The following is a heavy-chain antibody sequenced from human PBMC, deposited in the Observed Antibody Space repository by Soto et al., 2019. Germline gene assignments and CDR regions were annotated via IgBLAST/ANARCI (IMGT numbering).Heavy chain of an antibody. CDR3: ARETNWVEALDT. Sequence: GGSLRLSCAASGFTFSSYAMHWVRQAPGKGLEWVAVISYDVRNKYYADSVKGRFTIYRDNSKNTLYLQMNSLRAEDTAVYYCARETNWVEALDTWGQGTMVTFS. D-gene: IGHD3-16*01. J-gene: IGHJ3*02. CDR1: GFTFSSYA. CDR2: ISYDVRNK. V-gene: IGHV3-30*04.